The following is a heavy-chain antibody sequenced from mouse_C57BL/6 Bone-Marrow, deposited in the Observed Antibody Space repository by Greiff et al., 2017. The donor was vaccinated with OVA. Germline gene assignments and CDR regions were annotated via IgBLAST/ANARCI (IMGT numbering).Heavy chain of an antibody. J-gene: IGHJ1*03. V-gene: IGHV1-81*01. CDR2: IYPRSGNT. D-gene: IGHD1-1*01. CDR3: ARFTTVVEWYFDV. CDR1: GYTFTSYG. Sequence: VKVVESGAELARPGASVKLSCKASGYTFTSYGISWVKQRTGQGLEWIGEIYPRSGNTYYNEKFKGKATLTADKSSSTAYMELRSLTSEDSAVYFCARFTTVVEWYFDVWGTGTTVTVSS.